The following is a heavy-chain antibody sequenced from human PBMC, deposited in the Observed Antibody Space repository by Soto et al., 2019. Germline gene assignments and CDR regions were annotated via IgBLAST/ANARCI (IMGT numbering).Heavy chain of an antibody. CDR1: GASVSSATHY. D-gene: IGHD2-21*02. CDR2: IYYSGTT. V-gene: IGHV4-61*01. Sequence: SETLSLTCTVSGASVSSATHYWNWIRQPPGKPPEWIGYIYYSGTTNYNPSLRSRVTISLDRSKDQFSLKLKSVTAADTALYFCARQRTSVVTQAYFDVWGPGSLVTVSS. J-gene: IGHJ4*02. CDR3: ARQRTSVVTQAYFDV.